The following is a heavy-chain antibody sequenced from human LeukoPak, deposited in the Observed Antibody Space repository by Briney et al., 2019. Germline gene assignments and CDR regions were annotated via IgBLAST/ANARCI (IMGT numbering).Heavy chain of an antibody. Sequence: GGSLRLSCAASGFTFSSYAMSWVRQAPGKGLEWVSAISGSGGSTYYAGSVKGRFTISRDNSKNALYLQMNSLRAEDTAVYYCAKEVRYSYASDAFDIWGQGTMVTVSS. CDR2: ISGSGGST. J-gene: IGHJ3*02. CDR1: GFTFSSYA. V-gene: IGHV3-23*01. D-gene: IGHD5-18*01. CDR3: AKEVRYSYASDAFDI.